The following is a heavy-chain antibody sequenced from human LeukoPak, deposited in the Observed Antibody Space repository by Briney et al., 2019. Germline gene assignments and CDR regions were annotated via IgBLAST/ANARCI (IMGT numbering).Heavy chain of an antibody. CDR2: ISWNSGSI. CDR3: AKASYDYVWGSPQLDF. J-gene: IGHJ4*02. V-gene: IGHV3-9*01. CDR1: GFTFDDYA. D-gene: IGHD3-16*01. Sequence: GGSLRLSCAASGFTFDDYAMHWVRQAPGKGLEWVSGISWNSGSIGYADSVKGRFTISRDNAKNSLYLQMNSLRAEDTALYYCAKASYDYVWGSPQLDFWGQGTLVTVSS.